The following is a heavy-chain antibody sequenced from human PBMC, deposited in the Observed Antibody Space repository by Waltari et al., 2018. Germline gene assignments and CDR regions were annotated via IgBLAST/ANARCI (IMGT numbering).Heavy chain of an antibody. V-gene: IGHV4-34*01. CDR3: ARRITMIVVVINWFDP. CDR1: GGSFSGYY. CDR2: INHSGST. J-gene: IGHJ5*02. Sequence: QVQLQQWGAGLLKSSETLSLTCAVYGGSFSGYYWSWIRQPPGKGLEWIGEINHSGSTNSNPSLKSRVTISVDTSKNQFSLKLSSVTAADTAVYYCARRITMIVVVINWFDPWGQGTLVTVSS. D-gene: IGHD3-22*01.